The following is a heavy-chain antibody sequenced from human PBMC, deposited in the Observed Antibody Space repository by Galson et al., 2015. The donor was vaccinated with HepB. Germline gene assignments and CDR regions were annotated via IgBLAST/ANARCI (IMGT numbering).Heavy chain of an antibody. D-gene: IGHD3-3*01. CDR2: IYYSGST. V-gene: IGHV4-59*08. J-gene: IGHJ5*02. Sequence: ETLSLTCTVSGGSISSYYWSWIRQPPGKGLEWIGYIYYSGSTNYNPSLKSRVTISVDTSKNQFSLKLSSVTAADTAVYYCARHSQDGDMGTIFGVVIPNNWFDPWGQGTLVTVSS. CDR1: GGSISSYY. CDR3: ARHSQDGDMGTIFGVVIPNNWFDP.